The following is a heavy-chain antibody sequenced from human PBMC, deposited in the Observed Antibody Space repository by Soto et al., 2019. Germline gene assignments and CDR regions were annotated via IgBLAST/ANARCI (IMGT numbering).Heavy chain of an antibody. CDR2: INDSGST. J-gene: IGHJ4*02. CDR1: VGSFRRYF. D-gene: IGHD3-16*01. V-gene: IGHV4-34*01. Sequence: SETLSLTCAVSVGSFRRYFWIWIRQSPDKGLEWIGEINDSGSTYYNPSFKSRLTISVDTSKSQISLTSTSVTAADSAVYYCQGGDFWGQGTRVTVSS. CDR3: QGGDF.